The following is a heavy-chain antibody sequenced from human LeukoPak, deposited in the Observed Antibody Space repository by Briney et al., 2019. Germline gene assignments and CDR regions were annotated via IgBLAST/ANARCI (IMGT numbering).Heavy chain of an antibody. D-gene: IGHD3-22*01. Sequence: PGGSLRLSCAASGFTFSSYAMSWVRQAPGKGLEWVSAISGSGGSTYYADSVKGRFTISRDNSKNTLYLQMNSLRAEDTAVYYCAKGRGQVVITSLDYWGQGTLVTASS. CDR2: ISGSGGST. CDR3: AKGRGQVVITSLDY. J-gene: IGHJ4*02. V-gene: IGHV3-23*01. CDR1: GFTFSSYA.